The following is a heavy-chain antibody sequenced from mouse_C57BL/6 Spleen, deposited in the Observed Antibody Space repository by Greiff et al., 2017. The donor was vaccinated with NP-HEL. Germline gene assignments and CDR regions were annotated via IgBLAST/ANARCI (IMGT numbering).Heavy chain of an antibody. D-gene: IGHD2-3*01. CDR2: INPSSGYT. CDR3: ARSDDGYYNYAMDY. Sequence: VQLQQSGAELARPGASVKMSCKASGYTFTSYTMHWVKQRPGQGLEWIGYINPSSGYTKYNQKFKDKATLTADKSSSTAYMQLSSLTSENSAVCYCARSDDGYYNYAMDYWGQGTSVTVSS. CDR1: GYTFTSYT. J-gene: IGHJ4*01. V-gene: IGHV1-4*01.